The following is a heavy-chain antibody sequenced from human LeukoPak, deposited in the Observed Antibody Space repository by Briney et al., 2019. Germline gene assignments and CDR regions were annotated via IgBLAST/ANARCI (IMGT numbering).Heavy chain of an antibody. V-gene: IGHV3-9*01. J-gene: IGHJ4*02. CDR1: GFTFDDYA. D-gene: IGHD5-24*01. Sequence: PGRSLRLSCAASGFTFDDYAMHWVRQAPGKGLEWVSGISWNSGSIGYADSVKGRFTLSRDNAKNSLYLQMNSLRAEDTALYYCAKSGYNEYYYFDYWGQGTLVTVSS. CDR2: ISWNSGSI. CDR3: AKSGYNEYYYFDY.